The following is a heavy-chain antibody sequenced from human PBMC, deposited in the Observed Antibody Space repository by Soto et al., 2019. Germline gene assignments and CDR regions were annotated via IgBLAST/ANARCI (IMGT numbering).Heavy chain of an antibody. CDR3: AREPLVDVAAAVGRVGY. J-gene: IGHJ4*02. CDR1: GGTFSSYA. Sequence: QVQLVQSGAEVKKPGSSVKVSCKASGGTFSSYAISWVRQAPGQGLEWMGGIIPIFGTANYAQKFQGRVTITADESPSTAYMELSSLRSEDTAVYYCAREPLVDVAAAVGRVGYWGQGTLVTVSS. D-gene: IGHD6-13*01. CDR2: IIPIFGTA. V-gene: IGHV1-69*12.